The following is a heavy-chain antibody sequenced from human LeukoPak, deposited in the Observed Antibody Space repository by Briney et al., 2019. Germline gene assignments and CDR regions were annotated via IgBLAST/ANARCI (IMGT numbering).Heavy chain of an antibody. CDR2: IYHSGST. CDR3: ARDFGGSYYFDY. V-gene: IGHV4-4*02. CDR1: GDSISSGNW. Sequence: SGTLSLTCVVSGDSISSGNWWSWVRQPPGKGLEWIGEIYHSGSTNYNPSLKSRVTISVDKSKNQFSLKLSSVTAADTAVYYCARDFGGSYYFDYWGQGTLVTVSS. D-gene: IGHD1-26*01. J-gene: IGHJ4*02.